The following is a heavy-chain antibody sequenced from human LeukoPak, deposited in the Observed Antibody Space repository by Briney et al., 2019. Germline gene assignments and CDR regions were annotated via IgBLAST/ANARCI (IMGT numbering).Heavy chain of an antibody. CDR1: GFRFVGFW. CDR3: TRDVREAYDI. Sequence: GGSLRLSCEASGFRFVGFWMNWVRQAPGEGAERVANINQDGSEKLYVDSVKGRFTITRDNAKNSLYLQMKSRRVEDTAVYYCTRDVREAYDIWGHGTMVTVSS. J-gene: IGHJ3*02. D-gene: IGHD3-16*01. CDR2: INQDGSEK. V-gene: IGHV3-7*01.